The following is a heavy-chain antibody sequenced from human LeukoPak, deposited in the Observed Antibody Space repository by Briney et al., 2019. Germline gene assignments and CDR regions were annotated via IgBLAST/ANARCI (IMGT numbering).Heavy chain of an antibody. J-gene: IGHJ4*02. CDR2: IIPIFGTA. Sequence: ASVKVSCKASGGTFSSYAISWVRQAPGQGLEWMGGIIPIFGTANYAQKFQGRVTITADESTSTAYMELSSLRSEDTAVYYCARGAYYYGSGSSTPTVFDYWGQETLVTVSS. CDR3: ARGAYYYGSGSSTPTVFDY. CDR1: GGTFSSYA. V-gene: IGHV1-69*13. D-gene: IGHD3-10*01.